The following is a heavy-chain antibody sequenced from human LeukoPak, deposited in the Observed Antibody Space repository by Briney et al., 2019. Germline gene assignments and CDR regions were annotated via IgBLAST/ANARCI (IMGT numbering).Heavy chain of an antibody. J-gene: IGHJ4*02. CDR3: ARKQSSYGSGSYDFDY. CDR2: IYYSGST. D-gene: IGHD3-10*01. V-gene: IGHV4-31*03. Sequence: SETLSLTCTVSGGSISSGGYYWSWIRQHPGKGLEWIGYIYYSGSTYYNPSLKSRVTISVDTSKNQFSLKLSSVTAADTAVYYCARKQSSYGSGSYDFDYWGQGTLVTVSS. CDR1: GGSISSGGYY.